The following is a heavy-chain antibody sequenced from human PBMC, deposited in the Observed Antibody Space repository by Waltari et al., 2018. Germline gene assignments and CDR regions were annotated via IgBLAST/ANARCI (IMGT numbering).Heavy chain of an antibody. CDR2: INHSGST. Sequence: QVQLQQWGAGLLKPSETLSLTCAVYGGSFSGYYWSWIRQPPGKGLEWIGEINHSGSTNYNPSRKSRVTISVDTSKNQFSLKLSSVTAADTAVYYCARAAVVPAAMRYWGQGTLVTVSS. CDR3: ARAAVVPAAMRY. J-gene: IGHJ4*02. D-gene: IGHD2-2*01. CDR1: GGSFSGYY. V-gene: IGHV4-34*01.